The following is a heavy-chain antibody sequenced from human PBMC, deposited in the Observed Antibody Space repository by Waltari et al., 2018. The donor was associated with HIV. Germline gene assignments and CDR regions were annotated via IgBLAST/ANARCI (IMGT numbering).Heavy chain of an antibody. J-gene: IGHJ4*02. CDR1: GFSFSDYG. D-gene: IGHD1-20*01. V-gene: IGHV3-7*01. CDR3: ARYNDDGGGFDS. CDR2: IKQDGCQQ. Sequence: EVQLVESGGGLVQPGGSLRLSCAASGFSFSDYGMSWVRQAPGKGLEWVASIKQDGCQQYYVGSVRGRFTISRDNAKTSMSVQMNSLRAEDTAVYYCARYNDDGGGFDSWGQGTLVTVSS.